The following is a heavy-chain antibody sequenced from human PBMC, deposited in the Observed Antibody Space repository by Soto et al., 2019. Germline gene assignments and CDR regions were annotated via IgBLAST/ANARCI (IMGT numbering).Heavy chain of an antibody. J-gene: IGHJ6*02. CDR2: IGAYNGNT. V-gene: IGHV1-18*01. CDR3: ARGHPYDILTGYSFYYYYGMDV. CDR1: GYTFTSYG. Sequence: ASVKVSCKASGYTFTSYGISWVLQAPGQGLEWMGWIGAYNGNTNYAQKLQGRVTMTTDTSTSTAYMELRSLRSDDTAVYYCARGHPYDILTGYSFYYYYGMDVWGQGXTVTVYS. D-gene: IGHD3-9*01.